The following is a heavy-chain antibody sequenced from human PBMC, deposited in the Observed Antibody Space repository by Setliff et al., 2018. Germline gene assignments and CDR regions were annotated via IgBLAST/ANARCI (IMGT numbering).Heavy chain of an antibody. CDR1: GYTFTNYA. J-gene: IGHJ6*03. V-gene: IGHV1-3*03. D-gene: IGHD4-4*01. Sequence: VASVKVSCKASGYTFTNYAIHRVRQAPGQRLEWMGWINAGNGDTKYSQDFQGRVTITRDTSASTAYMDLSSLRSDDMAVYYCARGRPTANPYYYYYMDVWGKGTTVTVSS. CDR2: INAGNGDT. CDR3: ARGRPTANPYYYYYMDV.